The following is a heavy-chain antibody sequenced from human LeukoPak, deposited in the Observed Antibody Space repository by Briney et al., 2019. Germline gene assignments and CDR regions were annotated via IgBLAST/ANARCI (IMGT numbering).Heavy chain of an antibody. CDR2: ISGSGGSP. J-gene: IGHJ4*02. V-gene: IGHV3-23*01. CDR3: AKPYTNSWLAYFDY. CDR1: GFSFSSTS. Sequence: PGGSLRLSCAASGFSFSSTSMNWVRQAPGKGLEWVSSISGSGGSPYYADSVKGRFTISRDNSKNTLYLQMNSLRAEDTAVYYCAKPYTNSWLAYFDYWGQGTLVTVSS. D-gene: IGHD6-13*01.